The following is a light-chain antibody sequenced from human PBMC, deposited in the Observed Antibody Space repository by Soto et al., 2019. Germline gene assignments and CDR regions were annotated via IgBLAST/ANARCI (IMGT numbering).Light chain of an antibody. V-gene: IGLV2-8*01. CDR3: ISYAGSNNFLYV. J-gene: IGLJ1*01. CDR1: SSDVGAYNY. CDR2: EVT. Sequence: QSVLTQPPSASGSPGQSVTISCTGTSSDVGAYNYVSWYQQHPGKAPKLMISEVTKRPSGVPDRFSGSKSGNTASLTVSGLQAQDEADYFCISYAGSNNFLYVRGTGTKVTVL.